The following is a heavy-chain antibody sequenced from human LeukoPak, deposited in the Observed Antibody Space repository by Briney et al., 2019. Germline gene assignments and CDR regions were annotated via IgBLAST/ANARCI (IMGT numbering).Heavy chain of an antibody. J-gene: IGHJ4*02. V-gene: IGHV1-69*13. D-gene: IGHD3-22*01. CDR2: IIPIFGTA. Sequence: SVKVSCKASGGTFSSYAISWVRQAPGQGLEWMGGIIPIFGTANYAQKFQGTVTITADESTSTAYMELSSLRPEDTAVYYCAREGHYYDSSGYYSGFDYWGQGTLVTVSS. CDR1: GGTFSSYA. CDR3: AREGHYYDSSGYYSGFDY.